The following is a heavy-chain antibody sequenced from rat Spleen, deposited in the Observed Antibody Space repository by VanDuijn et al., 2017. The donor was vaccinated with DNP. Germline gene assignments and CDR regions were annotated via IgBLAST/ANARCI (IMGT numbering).Heavy chain of an antibody. J-gene: IGHJ4*01. V-gene: IGHV2-41*01. CDR1: GFSLTGYN. CDR3: TRDPLYNSGALDA. CDR2: IWNTGGT. Sequence: QVQLKESGPGLVQPSQTLSLTCTVAGFSLTGYNVHWVRQPPGKGLEWMGIIWNTGGTRYNSTLKSRLSISRDTSKSQVFLKMNSLQIEDTAIYFCTRDPLYNSGALDAWGQGISVTVSS. D-gene: IGHD4-3*01.